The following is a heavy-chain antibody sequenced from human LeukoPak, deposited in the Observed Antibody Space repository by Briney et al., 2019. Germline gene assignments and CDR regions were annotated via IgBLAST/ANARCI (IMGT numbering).Heavy chain of an antibody. CDR1: VDSVSSNSAT. CDR3: VEDRWFGELDS. CDR2: TYYRSKWCT. J-gene: IGHJ5*01. D-gene: IGHD3-10*01. Sequence: SQTLSLTCAFSVDSVSSNSATWTWIRQSPSRGLELQGRTYYRSKWCTDYAVSVKSRLTINPDTSKNQVSQQPESVAPEENAGYYRVEDRWFGELDSWGQASMV. V-gene: IGHV6-1*01.